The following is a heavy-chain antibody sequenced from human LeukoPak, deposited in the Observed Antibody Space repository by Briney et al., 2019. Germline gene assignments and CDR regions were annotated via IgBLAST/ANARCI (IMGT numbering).Heavy chain of an antibody. CDR3: ARLFLGYCSGGSCQGWYFDY. V-gene: IGHV4-39*07. CDR2: IYYSGST. D-gene: IGHD2-15*01. CDR1: GGSISSSSYY. Sequence: SETLSLTCTVSGGSISSSSYYWGWIRQPPGKGLEWIGSIYYSGSTYYNPSLKSRVTISVDTSKNQFSLKLSSVTAADTAVYYCARLFLGYCSGGSCQGWYFDYWGQGTLVTVSS. J-gene: IGHJ4*02.